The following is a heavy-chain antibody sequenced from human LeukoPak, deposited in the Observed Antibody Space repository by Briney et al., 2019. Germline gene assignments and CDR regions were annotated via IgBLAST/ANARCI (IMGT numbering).Heavy chain of an antibody. CDR1: GYTFTSYD. CDR3: ARVVAGATDDAFDI. V-gene: IGHV1-8*01. Sequence: ASVKVSCKASGYTFTSYDINWVRQATGQGLEWMGWMNPNSGNTGYAQKFQGRVTMTRNTSISTAYMELSSLRSEDTAVYYCARVVAGATDDAFDIWGQGTMVTVSS. CDR2: MNPNSGNT. D-gene: IGHD1-26*01. J-gene: IGHJ3*02.